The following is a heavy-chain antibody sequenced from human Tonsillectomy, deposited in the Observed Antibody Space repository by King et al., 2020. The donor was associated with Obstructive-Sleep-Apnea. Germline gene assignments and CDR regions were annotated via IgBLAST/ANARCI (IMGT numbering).Heavy chain of an antibody. CDR2: ISSSRGFS. J-gene: IGHJ3*01. D-gene: IGHD3/OR15-3a*01. CDR1: GFSFTDSY. Sequence: VQLVESGGGLVKPGGSLRLSCAASGFSFTDSYMSWIRQAPGKGLEWVSYISSSRGFSNYADSVKGRFTISRDNARKSLYLQMNSLRADDTAVYYCARVGQAVGLSAFDLWGLGTMVTVSS. V-gene: IGHV3-11*06. CDR3: ARVGQAVGLSAFDL.